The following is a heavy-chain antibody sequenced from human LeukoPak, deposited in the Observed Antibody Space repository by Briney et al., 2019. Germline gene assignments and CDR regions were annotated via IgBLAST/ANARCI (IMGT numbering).Heavy chain of an antibody. CDR2: ISYSGST. CDR1: GGSISRYY. Sequence: SETLSLTCTGSGGSISRYYWSWIRQPPGKGREGIGYISYSGSTNYNPPLKSRVTISVDTSKNQYSLKLSSVTAADTAVYYCASMLGSGSGSYLFDFWGQGTLVTVSS. CDR3: ASMLGSGSGSYLFDF. J-gene: IGHJ4*02. V-gene: IGHV4-59*01. D-gene: IGHD1-26*01.